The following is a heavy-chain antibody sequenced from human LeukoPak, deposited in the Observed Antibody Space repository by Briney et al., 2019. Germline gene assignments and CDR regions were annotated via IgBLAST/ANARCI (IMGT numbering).Heavy chain of an antibody. Sequence: ASVKVSCKTSGYTFTIYGISWVRQAPGQGLEWMGLISAYGNTNYAQNLQGRVTMTTDTSTSTAYMELRSLRSDDTAVYYCARITGTTFGFSDYWGQGTLVTVSS. CDR3: ARITGTTFGFSDY. J-gene: IGHJ4*02. D-gene: IGHD3-16*01. V-gene: IGHV1-18*01. CDR1: GYTFTIYG. CDR2: ISAYGNT.